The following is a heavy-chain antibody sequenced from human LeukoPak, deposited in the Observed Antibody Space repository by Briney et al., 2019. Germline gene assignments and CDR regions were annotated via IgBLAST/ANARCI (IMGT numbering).Heavy chain of an antibody. J-gene: IGHJ4*02. CDR1: GGSIKSSSYY. Sequence: ASETLSLTCTVSGGSIKSSSYYWGWIRQPPGKGLEWIANIYYSGTTYYNPSLKSRVTTSVDTSKNHFSLRLNSVTAADTAVYYCARQGSGWSSAFDFWGQGTLITVSS. CDR3: ARQGSGWSSAFDF. D-gene: IGHD6-19*01. V-gene: IGHV4-39*01. CDR2: IYYSGTT.